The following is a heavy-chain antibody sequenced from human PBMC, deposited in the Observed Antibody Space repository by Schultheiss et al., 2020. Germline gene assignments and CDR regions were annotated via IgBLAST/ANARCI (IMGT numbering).Heavy chain of an antibody. CDR1: GGSFSGYY. CDR3: ARGVVVFAFDI. D-gene: IGHD2-15*01. Sequence: SETLSLTCAVYGGSFSGYYWSWIRQPPGKGLEWIGYIYHSGSTYYNPSLKSRVTISVDRSKNQFSLKLSSVTAADTAVYYCARGVVVFAFDIWGQGTMVTVSS. J-gene: IGHJ3*02. V-gene: IGHV4-34*01. CDR2: IYHSGST.